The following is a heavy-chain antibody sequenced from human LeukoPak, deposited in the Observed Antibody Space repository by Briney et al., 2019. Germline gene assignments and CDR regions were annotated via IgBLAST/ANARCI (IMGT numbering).Heavy chain of an antibody. CDR1: GDTFTTYA. Sequence: ASVKVSCKASGDTFTTYAIIWVRQAPGQGLEWMGGIIPMFDTPNYAQRLQGRVTITADKSTKTAYMELTSLRSEDTAVYYCARAGITRYCTNVTCPNWLDPWGQGTLVNVSS. CDR3: ARAGITRYCTNVTCPNWLDP. V-gene: IGHV1-69*06. J-gene: IGHJ5*02. CDR2: IIPMFDTP. D-gene: IGHD2-8*01.